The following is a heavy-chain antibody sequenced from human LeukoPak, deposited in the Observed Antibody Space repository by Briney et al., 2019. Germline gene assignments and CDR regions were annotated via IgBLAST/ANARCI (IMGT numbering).Heavy chain of an antibody. V-gene: IGHV4-34*01. Sequence: SETLSLTCAVYGGSFSGYYWSWIRQPPGKGLEWIGEINHSGSTNYNPSLKSRVTISVDTSKNQFSLKLSSVTAADTAVYYCAREETNRGYSYGFWGQGTLVTVSS. D-gene: IGHD5-18*01. CDR3: AREETNRGYSYGF. CDR1: GGSFSGYY. J-gene: IGHJ4*02. CDR2: INHSGST.